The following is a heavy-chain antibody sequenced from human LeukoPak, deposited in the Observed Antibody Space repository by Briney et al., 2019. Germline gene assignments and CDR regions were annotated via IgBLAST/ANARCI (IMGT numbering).Heavy chain of an antibody. CDR1: GFTFSSYW. Sequence: GGSLRLSCAASGFTFSSYWMSWVRQAPGKGLEWVANIKRDGSEKYYVDSVKGRFTISRDNAKNSLYLQMNSLRAEDTAVYYCARGRNSYGLPWDYWGQGTLVTVSS. V-gene: IGHV3-7*03. CDR2: IKRDGSEK. CDR3: ARGRNSYGLPWDY. D-gene: IGHD5-18*01. J-gene: IGHJ4*02.